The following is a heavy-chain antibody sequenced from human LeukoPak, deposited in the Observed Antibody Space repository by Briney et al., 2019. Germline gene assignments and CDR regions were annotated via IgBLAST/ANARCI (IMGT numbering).Heavy chain of an antibody. V-gene: IGHV4-34*01. CDR3: ASLWGQAARPDY. CDR1: GGSFSGHY. CDR2: INHSGST. Sequence: SETLSLTCAVYGGSFSGHYWSWIRQPPGKGLEWIGEINHSGSTNYNPSLKSRVTISVDTSKNQFSLKLSSVTAADTAVYYCASLWGQAARPDYWGQGTLVTVSS. J-gene: IGHJ4*02. D-gene: IGHD6-6*01.